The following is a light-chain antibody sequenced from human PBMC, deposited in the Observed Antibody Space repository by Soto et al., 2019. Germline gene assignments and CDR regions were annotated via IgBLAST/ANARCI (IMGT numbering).Light chain of an antibody. V-gene: IGLV2-11*01. CDR1: SNDVGGYNF. J-gene: IGLJ2*01. CDR3: SSYAGSYTLV. CDR2: DVS. Sequence: QSALTQPRSVSGSPGQPVTISCTGTSNDVGGYNFVSWYQQHPGKVPKLFIYDVSRRPSGFPDRFSGSKSGNTASLTISGLQAEDEADYYCSSYAGSYTLVFGGGTKLTVL.